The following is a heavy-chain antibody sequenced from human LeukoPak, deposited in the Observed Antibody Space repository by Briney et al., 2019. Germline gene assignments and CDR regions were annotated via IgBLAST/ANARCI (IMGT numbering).Heavy chain of an antibody. CDR3: TKGDSGYSSGLDAFDI. V-gene: IGHV3-23*01. D-gene: IGHD2-15*01. Sequence: GGSLRLSCAASRFTFSTYVMTWVRQAPGKGLEWVSSISGSGGDTDYANSVKGRFTISRDNSKNTLHLQMNSLRVEDTAIYYCTKGDSGYSSGLDAFDIWGQGTMVTVSS. CDR1: RFTFSTYV. J-gene: IGHJ3*02. CDR2: ISGSGGDT.